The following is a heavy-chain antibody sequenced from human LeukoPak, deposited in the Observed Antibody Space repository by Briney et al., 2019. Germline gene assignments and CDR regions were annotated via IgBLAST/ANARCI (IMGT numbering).Heavy chain of an antibody. D-gene: IGHD3-10*01. Sequence: GGSLRLSCAASGFTFSDYYMSWIRQVPGKGLEWVGFIRSKAYGGTTEYAASVKGRFTISRDDSKSIAYLQMNSLKTEDTAVYYCTGSFGELTFFDYWGQGTLVTVSS. V-gene: IGHV3-49*03. CDR3: TGSFGELTFFDY. J-gene: IGHJ4*02. CDR2: IRSKAYGGTT. CDR1: GFTFSDYY.